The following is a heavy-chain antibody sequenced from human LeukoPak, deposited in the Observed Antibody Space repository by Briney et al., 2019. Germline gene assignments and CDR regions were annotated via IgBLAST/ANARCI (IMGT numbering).Heavy chain of an antibody. CDR1: GFTFSSYA. J-gene: IGHJ4*02. Sequence: VRCLRLSCAASGFTFSSYATSCVCEAPGEGLGWVSAISGSGGSTYSADSVRGGFPISRDNSKNTSYLQMTRLRAEARAVIYGAKEGGGGVVVVGIFDYWGQGTLVTVSP. V-gene: IGHV3-23*01. D-gene: IGHD2-15*01. CDR2: ISGSGGST. CDR3: AKEGGGGVVVVGIFDY.